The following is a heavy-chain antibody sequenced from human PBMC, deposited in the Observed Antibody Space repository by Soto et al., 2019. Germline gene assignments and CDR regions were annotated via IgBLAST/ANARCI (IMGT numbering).Heavy chain of an antibody. Sequence: SVKVSCKASGGTFSSYAVSWVRQAPGQGLEWMGGIIPIFGTANYAQKFQGRVTITADESTSTAYMELSSLRSEDTAVYYCARDLRSYYDSSGYYWFHYWGQGTLVTVSS. D-gene: IGHD3-22*01. V-gene: IGHV1-69*13. CDR1: GGTFSSYA. CDR2: IIPIFGTA. J-gene: IGHJ4*02. CDR3: ARDLRSYYDSSGYYWFHY.